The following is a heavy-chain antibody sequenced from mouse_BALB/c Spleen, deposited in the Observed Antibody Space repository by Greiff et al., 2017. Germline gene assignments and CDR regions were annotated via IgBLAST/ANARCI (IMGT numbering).Heavy chain of an antibody. D-gene: IGHD1-2*01. J-gene: IGHJ3*01. CDR3: TRSYYGLWLAY. CDR1: GYTFTSYW. CDR2: IYPGNSDT. Sequence: EVQLQQSGTVLARPGASVKMSCTASGYTFTSYWMHWVNQRPGQGLEWIGAIYPGNSDTSYNQKFKGKANMTAVTATSTAYMELSSLTNEDSAVYYCTRSYYGLWLAYWGQGTLVTVSA. V-gene: IGHV1-5*01.